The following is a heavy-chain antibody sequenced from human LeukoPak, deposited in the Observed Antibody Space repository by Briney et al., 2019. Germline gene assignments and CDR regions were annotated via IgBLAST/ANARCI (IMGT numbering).Heavy chain of an antibody. CDR2: IYYSGST. D-gene: IGHD1-26*01. V-gene: IGHV4-39*01. Sequence: SETLSLTCTVSGGSISSSSYYWGWIRQPPGKGLEWIGSIYYSGSTYYNPSLKSRVTISVDTSKNQFSLKLSSVTAADTAVYYCARLKWELHQGVCFDYWGQGTLVTVSS. CDR3: ARLKWELHQGVCFDY. CDR1: GGSISSSSYY. J-gene: IGHJ4*02.